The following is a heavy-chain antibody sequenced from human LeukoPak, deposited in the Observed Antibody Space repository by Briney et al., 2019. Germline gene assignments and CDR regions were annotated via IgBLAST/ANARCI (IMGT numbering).Heavy chain of an antibody. V-gene: IGHV3-21*01. D-gene: IGHD2-21*02. CDR1: GFTFSSYS. CDR2: ISSSSSYI. CDR3: ARLSLTQGDSFDY. J-gene: IGHJ4*02. Sequence: GGSLRLSCAASGFTFSSYSMNWVRQAPGKGLEWVSSISSSSSYIYYADSVKGRFTISRDNAKNSLFLQIHSLRAEDTAYYYCARLSLTQGDSFDYWGQGTLVTVSS.